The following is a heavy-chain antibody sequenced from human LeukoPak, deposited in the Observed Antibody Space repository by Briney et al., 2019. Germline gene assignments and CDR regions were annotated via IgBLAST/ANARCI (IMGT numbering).Heavy chain of an antibody. CDR3: AKFTYITGTTKFLDY. J-gene: IGHJ4*02. V-gene: IGHV3-33*06. D-gene: IGHD1-7*01. CDR1: GFTFSSYG. CDR2: IWYDGSNK. Sequence: GGSLRLSCAASGFTFSSYGMHWVRQAPGKGLEWVAVIWYDGSNKYYADSVKGRFTISRDNSKNTLYLQMNSLRAEDTAVYYCAKFTYITGTTKFLDYWGQGTLVTVSS.